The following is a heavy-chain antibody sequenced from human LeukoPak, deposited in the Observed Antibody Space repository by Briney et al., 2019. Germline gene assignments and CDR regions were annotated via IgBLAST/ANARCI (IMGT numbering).Heavy chain of an antibody. CDR3: ARRVQWPNRKVDY. V-gene: IGHV4-38-2*02. CDR1: GYSISSGYY. D-gene: IGHD6-19*01. Sequence: NPSETLSLTCTVSGYSISSGYYWSWIRQPPGKGLEWIGEINHSGSTNYNPSLKSRVTISVDTSKNQFSLKLNSVTAADTAVYYCARRVQWPNRKVDYWGQGTLVTVSS. CDR2: INHSGST. J-gene: IGHJ4*02.